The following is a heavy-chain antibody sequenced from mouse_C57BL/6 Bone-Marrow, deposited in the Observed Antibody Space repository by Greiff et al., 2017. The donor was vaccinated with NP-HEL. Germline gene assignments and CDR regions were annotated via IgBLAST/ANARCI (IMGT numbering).Heavy chain of an antibody. J-gene: IGHJ2*01. V-gene: IGHV14-4*01. CDR2: IDPENGDT. CDR1: GFNIKDDY. D-gene: IGHD4-1*01. Sequence: EVKLMESGAELVRPGASVKLSCTASGFNIKDDYMHWVKQRPEQGLEWIGWIDPENGDTEYASKFQGKATITADTSSNTAYLQLSSLTSEDTAVYYCTTRTGTRYFDYWGQGTTLTVSS. CDR3: TTRTGTRYFDY.